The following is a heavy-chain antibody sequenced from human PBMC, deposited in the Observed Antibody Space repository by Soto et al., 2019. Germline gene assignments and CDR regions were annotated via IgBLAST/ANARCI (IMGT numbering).Heavy chain of an antibody. J-gene: IGHJ5*02. Sequence: QVQLVESGGGLVKPGGSLRLSCAASGFTFSDYYMSWIRQAPGKGLEWVSYISSTGSTIYYADSVKGRFTISRDNAKNSLSRQMNGLRAEDTAVYYCASAAEDDFWSGYYTRWFDPWGQGTLVAVSS. V-gene: IGHV3-11*01. CDR3: ASAAEDDFWSGYYTRWFDP. CDR2: ISSTGSTI. D-gene: IGHD3-3*01. CDR1: GFTFSDYY.